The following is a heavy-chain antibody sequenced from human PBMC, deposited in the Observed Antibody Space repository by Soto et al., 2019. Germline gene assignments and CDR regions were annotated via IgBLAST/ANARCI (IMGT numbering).Heavy chain of an antibody. CDR2: ISTLNGNT. Sequence: QAQLVQSGAEVKKPGASVNVSCKASGYDYVTYAITWVGQRPGQGLEWMGWISTLNGNTNYAQNFQGRVTMTTDTSTRIVHLELRSLRSDDTAVYYCARRVQVWLPDYYGMDVWGQGTTVTVSS. J-gene: IGHJ6*02. CDR3: ARRVQVWLPDYYGMDV. D-gene: IGHD5-18*01. V-gene: IGHV1-18*01. CDR1: GYDYVTYA.